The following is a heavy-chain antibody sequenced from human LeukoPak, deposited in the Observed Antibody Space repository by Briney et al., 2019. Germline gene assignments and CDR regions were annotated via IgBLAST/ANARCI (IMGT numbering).Heavy chain of an antibody. CDR2: IRYDGSNK. CDR1: GFTFSSYG. Sequence: PGGSLRLSCSASGFTFSSYGMHWVRQAPGKGLEWVAFIRYDGSNKYYADSVKGRFTISRDNSKNTLYLQMNSLRAEDTAVYYCAKVRLELYDYWGQGTLVTVSS. V-gene: IGHV3-30*02. CDR3: AKVRLELYDY. D-gene: IGHD1-7*01. J-gene: IGHJ4*02.